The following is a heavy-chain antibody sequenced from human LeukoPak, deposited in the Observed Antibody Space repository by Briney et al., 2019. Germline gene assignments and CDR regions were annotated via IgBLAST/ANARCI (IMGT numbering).Heavy chain of an antibody. CDR1: GFTFSTYW. Sequence: GGSLRLSCAASGFTFSTYWMGWVRQAPGKGLEWVANIKQDGSEKYYVDSAKGRFTISRDNAKNSMYLQMNSLRAEDTAVYYCARGEFAWIQGSYGMDVWGRGTTVTVS. D-gene: IGHD5-18*01. V-gene: IGHV3-7*01. CDR2: IKQDGSEK. CDR3: ARGEFAWIQGSYGMDV. J-gene: IGHJ6*02.